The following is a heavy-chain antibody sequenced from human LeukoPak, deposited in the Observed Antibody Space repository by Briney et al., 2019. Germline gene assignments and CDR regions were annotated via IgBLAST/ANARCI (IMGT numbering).Heavy chain of an antibody. D-gene: IGHD3-10*01. CDR1: GFTFSSYW. Sequence: GGSLRLSCAASGFTFSSYWMHWVRQAPGKGLVWVSRINSDGSSTSYADSVKGRFTTSRDNAKNTLYLQMNSLRAEDTAVYYCARGRWLPYGSGSYQDYWGQGTLVTVSS. CDR2: INSDGSST. V-gene: IGHV3-74*01. CDR3: ARGRWLPYGSGSYQDY. J-gene: IGHJ4*02.